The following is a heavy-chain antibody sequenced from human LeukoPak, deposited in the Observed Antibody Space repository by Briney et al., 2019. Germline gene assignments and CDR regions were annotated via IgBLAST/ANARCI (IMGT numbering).Heavy chain of an antibody. CDR2: IYYSGNT. V-gene: IGHV4-59*08. CDR1: GGSISSYY. Sequence: SETLSLTCTVSGGSISSYYWNWIRQPPGKGLEWIAYIYYSGNTNYNPSLKSRVTISVDKSKNQFSLKLSSVTAADTAVYYCARGIVVVPAAGGYFDYWGQGTLVTVSS. D-gene: IGHD2-2*01. J-gene: IGHJ4*02. CDR3: ARGIVVVPAAGGYFDY.